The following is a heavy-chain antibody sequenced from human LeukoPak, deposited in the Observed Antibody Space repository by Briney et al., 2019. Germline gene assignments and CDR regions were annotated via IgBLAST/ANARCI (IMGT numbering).Heavy chain of an antibody. CDR2: INHSGST. CDR1: GGSISSSTYY. Sequence: PSETLSLTCTVSGGSISSSTYYWGWIRQPPGKGLEWIGEINHSGSTNYNPSLKSRVTISVDTSKNQFSLKLSSVTAADTAVYYCARWGYGYYYYYYYMDVWGKGTTVTVSS. CDR3: ARWGYGYYYYYYYMDV. J-gene: IGHJ6*03. D-gene: IGHD5-18*01. V-gene: IGHV4-39*07.